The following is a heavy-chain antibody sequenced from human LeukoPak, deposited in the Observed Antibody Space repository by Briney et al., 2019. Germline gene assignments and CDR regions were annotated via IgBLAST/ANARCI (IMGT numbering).Heavy chain of an antibody. D-gene: IGHD5-18*01. Sequence: SETLSLTXAVYGGSFSGYYWSWIGQPPGKGLEWIGEINHSGSTNYNPSLKSRVTISVDTSKNQFSLKLSSVTAADTAVYYRATERGYSYGYSNWGQGTLVTVSS. CDR3: ATERGYSYGYSN. V-gene: IGHV4-34*01. CDR1: GGSFSGYY. CDR2: INHSGST. J-gene: IGHJ4*02.